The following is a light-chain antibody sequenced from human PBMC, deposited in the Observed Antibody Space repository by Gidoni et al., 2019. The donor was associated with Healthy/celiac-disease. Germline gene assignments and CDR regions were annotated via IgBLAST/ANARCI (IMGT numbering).Light chain of an antibody. Sequence: QSVLTQPPSASGTPGQRVTISCSGSSSNIGSNTVNWYQHLPGTAPKLLIYSNKPRPSGVPDRFSGSKSGTSASLAISGLQSEDEADYYCAAWDDSLNGHVVFGGGTKLTVL. CDR2: SNK. CDR3: AAWDDSLNGHVV. V-gene: IGLV1-44*01. J-gene: IGLJ2*01. CDR1: SSNIGSNT.